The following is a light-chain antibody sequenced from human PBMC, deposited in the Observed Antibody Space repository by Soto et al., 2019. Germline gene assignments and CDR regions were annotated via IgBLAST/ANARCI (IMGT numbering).Light chain of an antibody. CDR1: QSVSSSS. Sequence: ESALTQSTCTQRWSPEESGTRSCTASQSVSSSSLAWYQQKRGQAPRLLIHDASSRATGIPDRFSGSGSGTEFTLTISSLQSEDFQIYYCQQYNNWPITFGQGTRLEIK. J-gene: IGKJ5*01. CDR3: QQYNNWPIT. V-gene: IGKV3D-20*02. CDR2: DAS.